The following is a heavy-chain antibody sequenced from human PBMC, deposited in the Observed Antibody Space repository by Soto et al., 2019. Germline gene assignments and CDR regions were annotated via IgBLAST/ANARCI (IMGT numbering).Heavy chain of an antibody. CDR2: IIPIFGTA. J-gene: IGHJ6*02. D-gene: IGHD1-26*01. Sequence: QVQLVQSGAEVKKPGSSVKVSCKASGGTFSSYAISWVRQAPGQGLEWMGGIIPIFGTANYAQKFQGRVTITADESTSTAYMELSSLRSEDTAVYSCASVNSVSMWGEIYYYYGMDVCGQGTTVTVSS. CDR1: GGTFSSYA. CDR3: ASVNSVSMWGEIYYYYGMDV. V-gene: IGHV1-69*01.